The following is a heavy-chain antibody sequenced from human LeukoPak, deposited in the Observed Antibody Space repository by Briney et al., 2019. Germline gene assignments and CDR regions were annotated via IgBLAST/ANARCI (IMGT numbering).Heavy chain of an antibody. CDR2: IYYSGST. CDR1: GGSISSYY. D-gene: IGHD3-9*01. CDR3: ARYNILTASDY. V-gene: IGHV4-59*01. Sequence: SETLSLTCTVSGGSISSYYWSWIRQPPGKGLEWIGYIYYSGSTKYNPSLTSRVTISVDTSKNQFSLKLTSATAADTAVYYCARYNILTASDYWGQGILVTVSS. J-gene: IGHJ4*02.